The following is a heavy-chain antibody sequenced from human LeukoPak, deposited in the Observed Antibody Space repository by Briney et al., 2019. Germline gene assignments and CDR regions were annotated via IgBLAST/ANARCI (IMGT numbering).Heavy chain of an antibody. V-gene: IGHV4-61*02. CDR2: IYTSGSS. CDR1: GGSISSGSYY. CDR3: AGECITIFGLVIDDGDNWFDP. Sequence: SQTLSLTCTVSGGSISSGSYYWSWIRQPAGKGLEWIGRIYTSGSSNYNPSLKSRITISVDTSKNQFSLKLSSVTAADTAVYYCAGECITIFGLVIDDGDNWFDPWGQGTLVTVSS. D-gene: IGHD3-3*01. J-gene: IGHJ5*02.